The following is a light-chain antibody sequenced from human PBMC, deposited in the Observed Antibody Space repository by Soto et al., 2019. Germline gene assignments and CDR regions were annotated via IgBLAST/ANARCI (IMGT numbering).Light chain of an antibody. CDR3: QQYYSTPRQYT. J-gene: IGKJ2*01. V-gene: IGKV4-1*01. CDR1: QSVLYSSNNKNY. CDR2: WAS. Sequence: DIVMTQSPDSLAVSLGERATINCKSSQSVLYSSNNKNYLAWYQQKPGQPPKLLIYWASTRESGVPDRFSGSGSGTDFTLTISSLHAEDVAVYYCQQYYSTPRQYTFGQGTTLEIK.